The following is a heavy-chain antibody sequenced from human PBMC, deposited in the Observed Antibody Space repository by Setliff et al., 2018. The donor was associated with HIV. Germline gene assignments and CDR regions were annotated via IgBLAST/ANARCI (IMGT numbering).Heavy chain of an antibody. D-gene: IGHD6-25*01. J-gene: IGHJ6*03. Sequence: WASVKVSCKASGYTFTSSDIYWVRQATGQGLEWMGWVNPKSGNTGYAQKFQGRVIMTRDTSISTVYMELRSLRSEDAAVYYCARGAWYTSGWHSSRYMDVWGKGTTVTVSS. CDR1: GYTFTSSD. CDR2: VNPKSGNT. V-gene: IGHV1-8*02. CDR3: ARGAWYTSGWHSSRYMDV.